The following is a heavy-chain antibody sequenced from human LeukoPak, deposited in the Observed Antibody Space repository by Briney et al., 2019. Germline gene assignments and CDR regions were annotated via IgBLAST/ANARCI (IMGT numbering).Heavy chain of an antibody. CDR2: ISSGTGYI. V-gene: IGHV3-21*01. CDR1: GFPFSSYS. D-gene: IGHD5-24*01. J-gene: IGHJ4*02. Sequence: GGSLRLSCAASGFPFSSYSMNWVRRAPGKGLDWVSSISSGTGYIYYADSVKGRFTISRDNARNSLYLQMNSLRDEDTAVYYCARDGVEMATTPYYFDYWGQGTLVTVSS. CDR3: ARDGVEMATTPYYFDY.